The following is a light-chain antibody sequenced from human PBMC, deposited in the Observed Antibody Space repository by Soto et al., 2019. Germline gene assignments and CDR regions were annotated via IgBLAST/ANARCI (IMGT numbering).Light chain of an antibody. CDR1: YSNIGAGFD. J-gene: IGLJ1*01. V-gene: IGLV1-40*01. CDR2: GNI. Sequence: QSVLTQPPSVSGAPGQRVTISCTGTYSNIGAGFDVHWYQRLPGTAPKLLIFGNINRPSGVPDRFSGSKSGTSASLAITGLQAEDEGLHYCQFFESRPTLFYVFGTGTKLTVL. CDR3: QFFESRPTLFYV.